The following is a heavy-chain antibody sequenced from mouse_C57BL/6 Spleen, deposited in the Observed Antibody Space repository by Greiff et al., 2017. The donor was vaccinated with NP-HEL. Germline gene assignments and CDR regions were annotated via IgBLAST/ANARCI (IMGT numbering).Heavy chain of an antibody. CDR1: GYTFTSYW. CDR2: IYPGNSDT. D-gene: IGHD4-1*01. CDR3: TRLRTGTGAWFAY. J-gene: IGHJ3*01. V-gene: IGHV1-5*01. Sequence: VQLKQSGTVLARPGASVKMSCKTSGYTFTSYWMHWVKQRPGQGLEWIGAIYPGNSDTSYNQKFKGKAKLTAVTSASTAYMELSSLTKEDSAVYYCTRLRTGTGAWFAYWGQGTLVTVSA.